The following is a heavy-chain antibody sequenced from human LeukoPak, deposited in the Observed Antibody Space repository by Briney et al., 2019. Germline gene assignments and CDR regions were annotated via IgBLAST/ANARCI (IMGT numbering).Heavy chain of an antibody. CDR3: ARGGLAYYYYYYMDV. Sequence: SETLSLTCAVYGGSFSGYYWGWIRQPPGKGLEWIGSIYHSGSTYYNPSLKSRVTISVDTSKNQFSLKLSSVTAADTAVYYCARGGLAYYYYYYMDVWGKGTTVTVSS. CDR2: IYHSGST. D-gene: IGHD3-16*01. CDR1: GGSFSGYY. V-gene: IGHV4-38-2*01. J-gene: IGHJ6*03.